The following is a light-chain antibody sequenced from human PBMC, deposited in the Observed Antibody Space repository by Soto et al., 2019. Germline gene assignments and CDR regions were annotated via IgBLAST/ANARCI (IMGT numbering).Light chain of an antibody. J-gene: IGKJ4*01. CDR3: QQYGSSPLT. CDR2: GAS. V-gene: IGKV3-20*01. Sequence: EIVLTQSPGTLSLSPGERATLSCRANQSVSSSYLAWYQQNPGQAPRLLIYGASSRATCIPDRFSGSGSGTDFTLTISRLEPEDFAVYYCQQYGSSPLTFGGGTKVDIK. CDR1: QSVSSSY.